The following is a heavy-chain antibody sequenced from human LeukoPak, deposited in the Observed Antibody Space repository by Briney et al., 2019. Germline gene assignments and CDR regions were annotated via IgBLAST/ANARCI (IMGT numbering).Heavy chain of an antibody. V-gene: IGHV1-24*01. CDR1: GYTLTELS. CDR3: VGGGRFAPTVAFDI. Sequence: ASVKVSCKVSGYTLTELSMHWVRQAPGKGPEWMGGFDPEDGETIYAQKFQGRVTMTEDTSTGTAYMELSSLRSEDTAVYYCVGGGRFAPTVAFDIWGQGTMVTVSS. D-gene: IGHD3-16*01. J-gene: IGHJ3*02. CDR2: FDPEDGET.